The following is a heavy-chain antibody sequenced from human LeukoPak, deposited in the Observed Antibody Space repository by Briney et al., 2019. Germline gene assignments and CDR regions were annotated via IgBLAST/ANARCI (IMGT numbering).Heavy chain of an antibody. CDR3: ARQFGGVIVEYYYMDV. Sequence: PSETLSLTCAVSGDSLNTHYWNWIRQPPGKGLEWMGYIDYRGNTNYIPSLKSRLSISVDTSKNQVSLNLRSVTAADTAVYFCARQFGGVIVEYYYMDVWGKGTTVTVSS. CDR1: GDSLNTHY. V-gene: IGHV4-59*11. CDR2: IDYRGNT. J-gene: IGHJ6*03. D-gene: IGHD3-16*02.